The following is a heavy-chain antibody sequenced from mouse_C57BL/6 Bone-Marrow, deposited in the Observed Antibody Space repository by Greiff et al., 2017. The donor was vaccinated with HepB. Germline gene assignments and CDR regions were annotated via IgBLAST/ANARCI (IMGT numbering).Heavy chain of an antibody. V-gene: IGHV5-9*01. CDR3: ARRWVLPLYAMDY. CDR1: GFTFSSYT. Sequence: EVKLVESGGGLVKPGGSLKLSCAASGFTFSSYTMSWVRQTPEKRLEWVATISGGGGNTYYPDNVKGRVTISRDTAKNTLYLQMSSLRSEDTALYYCARRWVLPLYAMDYWGQGTSVTVSS. CDR2: ISGGGGNT. J-gene: IGHJ4*01. D-gene: IGHD2-3*01.